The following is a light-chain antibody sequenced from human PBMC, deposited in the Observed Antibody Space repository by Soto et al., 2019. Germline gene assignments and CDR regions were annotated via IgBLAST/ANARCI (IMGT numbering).Light chain of an antibody. CDR3: SSYTSSSNHVV. CDR2: EVS. CDR1: SSDVGGYNY. Sequence: QSVLTQPASVSGSPGQSITISCTGTSSDVGGYNYVSWYQQHPGKAPKLMIYEVSNRPSGVSNRFSGSKSGNTASLTISGLQAEDEADYYCSSYTSSSNHVVFGGGTKLNVL. J-gene: IGLJ2*01. V-gene: IGLV2-14*01.